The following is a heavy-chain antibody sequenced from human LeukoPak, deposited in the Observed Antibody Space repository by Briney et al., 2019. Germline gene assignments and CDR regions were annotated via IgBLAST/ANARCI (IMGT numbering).Heavy chain of an antibody. V-gene: IGHV1-18*01. D-gene: IGHD1-26*01. CDR2: ISTYDSNT. Sequence: GASVKVSCKASGYTFTNYDITWVRQAPGKGLEWMGWISTYDSNTNYAQKLQDKFTMTTDTSTSTAYMELRNLRPDDTAVYYCARGGGEPGDYWGQGTLVTVSS. CDR3: ARGGGEPGDY. J-gene: IGHJ4*02. CDR1: GYTFTNYD.